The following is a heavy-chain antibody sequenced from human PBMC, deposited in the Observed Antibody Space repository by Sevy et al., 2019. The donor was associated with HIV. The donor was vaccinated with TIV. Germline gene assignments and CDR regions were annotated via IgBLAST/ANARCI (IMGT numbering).Heavy chain of an antibody. CDR1: GGTFSSYA. J-gene: IGHJ6*02. CDR2: IIPIFGTA. D-gene: IGHD6-13*01. CDR3: ASPRPGGSSWGDYYYYYGMDV. V-gene: IGHV1-69*13. Sequence: ASVKVSCKASGGTFSSYAISWVRQAPGQGLEWMGGIIPIFGTANYAQKFQGRVTITADESTSTAYMELSSLRSEDTAVYYCASPRPGGSSWGDYYYYYGMDVWGQGTTVTVSS.